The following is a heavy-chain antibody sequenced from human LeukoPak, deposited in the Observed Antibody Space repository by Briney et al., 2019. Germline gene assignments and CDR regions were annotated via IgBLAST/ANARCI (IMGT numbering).Heavy chain of an antibody. CDR3: ARHIATSGSYVDY. D-gene: IGHD1-26*01. CDR1: GGSISSSSSY. J-gene: IGHJ4*02. V-gene: IGHV4-39*01. Sequence: PSETLSLTCTVSGGSISSSSSYWGWIRQPPGKGLEWIGSIYYSGSTYYNPSLKSRVTISVDTSKNQFSLKLSSVTAADTAVYYCARHIATSGSYVDYWGQGTLVTVSS. CDR2: IYYSGST.